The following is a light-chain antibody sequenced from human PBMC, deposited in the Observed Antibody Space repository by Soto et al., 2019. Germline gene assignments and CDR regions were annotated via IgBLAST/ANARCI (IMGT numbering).Light chain of an antibody. CDR3: LQYNNRPPYT. J-gene: IGKJ2*01. V-gene: IGKV3-15*01. Sequence: EIVLTQSPATLSLSPGERATLSCRASQSVSSYFAWYQQKPGQPPRLLIYDASRRATDIPARFSGSGSYTEFTLTISSLQSEDFAVYYCLQYNNRPPYTFGQGTRLEI. CDR2: DAS. CDR1: QSVSSY.